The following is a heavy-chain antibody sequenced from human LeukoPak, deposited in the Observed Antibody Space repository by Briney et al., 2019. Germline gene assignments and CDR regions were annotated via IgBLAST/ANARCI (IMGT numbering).Heavy chain of an antibody. V-gene: IGHV4-30-4*01. J-gene: IGHJ4*02. CDR1: GGSISSGDYY. Sequence: SETLSLTCTVSGGSISSGDYYWSWIRQPPGKGLEWIGSIYYSGSTYYNPSLKSRVTVSVDTSKNEFSLKLSSVAGADTAVYYCARAGQYHYNSAGYFPDYWGQGTLVTVSS. CDR2: IYYSGST. CDR3: ARAGQYHYNSAGYFPDY. D-gene: IGHD3-22*01.